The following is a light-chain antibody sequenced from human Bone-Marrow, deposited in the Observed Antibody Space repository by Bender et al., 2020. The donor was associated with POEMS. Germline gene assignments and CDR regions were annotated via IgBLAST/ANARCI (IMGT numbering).Light chain of an antibody. CDR1: SGSIASNF. CDR2: EDY. CDR3: QSYDSSHHVI. Sequence: NFMLTQPHSVSASPGQTITISCTRSSGSIASNFVHWYQQRPGSSPSTVIYEDYQRPSGVPDRFSGSIDSSSSNSAFLTISGLRTEDEADYYCQSYDSSHHVIFGGGTKLTVL. J-gene: IGLJ2*01. V-gene: IGLV6-57*01.